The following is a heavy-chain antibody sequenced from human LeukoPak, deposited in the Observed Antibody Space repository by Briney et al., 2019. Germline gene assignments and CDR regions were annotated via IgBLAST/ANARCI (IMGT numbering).Heavy chain of an antibody. CDR1: GGSFSGYY. Sequence: SETLSLTCTVYGGSFSGYYWSWIRQPPGKGLEWIGEINHSGGTNYNPSLKSRVTISVDTSKNQFSLKLSSVTAADTAVYYCARSFPYYYGSGPFDPWGQGTLVTVSS. CDR3: ARSFPYYYGSGPFDP. J-gene: IGHJ5*02. D-gene: IGHD3-10*01. CDR2: INHSGGT. V-gene: IGHV4-34*01.